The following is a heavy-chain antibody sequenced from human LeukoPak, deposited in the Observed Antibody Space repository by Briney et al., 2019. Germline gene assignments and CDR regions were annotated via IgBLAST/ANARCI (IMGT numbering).Heavy chain of an antibody. D-gene: IGHD5-18*01. Sequence: SETLSLTCTVSGGSISSYYWSWIRQPPGKGLEWIGYIYYSGSTNYNPSLKSRVTISVDTSKNQFSLKLSSVTAADTAVYYCARGRTGYGLNWFDPWGQGTLVTVSS. CDR2: IYYSGST. J-gene: IGHJ5*02. CDR1: GGSISSYY. V-gene: IGHV4-59*12. CDR3: ARGRTGYGLNWFDP.